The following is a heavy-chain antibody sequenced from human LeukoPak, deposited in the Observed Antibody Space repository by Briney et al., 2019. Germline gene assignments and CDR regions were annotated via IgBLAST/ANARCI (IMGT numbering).Heavy chain of an antibody. D-gene: IGHD5-24*01. CDR3: ARRPVGGTFWNRRDGYRYYYYYYMDV. Sequence: LSETLSLTCAVYGGSFSGYYWRWIRPPPGKGLEWIGEINHSGSTNYNPSLKCRVTISVDTSKNQFSLKLTSVAAADTAVYYCARRPVGGTFWNRRDGYRYYYYYYMDVWGKGTTVTISS. J-gene: IGHJ6*03. CDR2: INHSGST. CDR1: GGSFSGYY. V-gene: IGHV4-34*01.